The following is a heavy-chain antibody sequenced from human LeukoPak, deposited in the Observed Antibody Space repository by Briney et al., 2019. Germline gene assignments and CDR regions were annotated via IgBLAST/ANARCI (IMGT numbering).Heavy chain of an antibody. J-gene: IGHJ4*02. CDR2: TYYRSKWYN. V-gene: IGHV6-1*01. D-gene: IGHD6-19*01. CDR1: GDSVSSDSAA. CDR3: ARDTAVAFSSGWLYYFDY. Sequence: SQTLSLTCAISGDSVSSDSAAWNWIRQSPSRGLEWLGRTYYRSKWYNDYAVSVKSRITINPDTSKNQFSLQLNSVTPEDTAVYYCARDTAVAFSSGWLYYFDYWGQGTLVTVSS.